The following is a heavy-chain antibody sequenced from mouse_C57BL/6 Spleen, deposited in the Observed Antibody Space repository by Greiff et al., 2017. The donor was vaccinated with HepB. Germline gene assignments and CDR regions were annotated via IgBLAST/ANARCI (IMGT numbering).Heavy chain of an antibody. J-gene: IGHJ4*01. CDR3: AKLTGTLYYAMDY. V-gene: IGHV7-3*01. D-gene: IGHD4-1*01. CDR1: GFTFTDYY. CDR2: IRNKANGYTT. Sequence: EVKLVESGGGLVQPGGSLSLSCAASGFTFTDYYMSWVRQPPGKALEWLGFIRNKANGYTTEYSASVKGRFTISRDNSQSILYLQMNALRAEDSATYYCAKLTGTLYYAMDYWGQGTSVTVSS.